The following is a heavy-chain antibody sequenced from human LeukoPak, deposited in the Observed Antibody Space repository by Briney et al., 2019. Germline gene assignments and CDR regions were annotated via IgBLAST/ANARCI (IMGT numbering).Heavy chain of an antibody. D-gene: IGHD3-10*01. CDR1: GFKFDDYG. CDR3: ARVAGDYYGSGSYYNTETRYYYYMDV. CDR2: INWNGGST. J-gene: IGHJ6*03. Sequence: GGSLRLSCTASGFKFDDYGMSWVRQAPGKGLEWVSGINWNGGSTGYADSVKGRFTISRDNAKNSLYLQMNSLRAEDTALYHCARVAGDYYGSGSYYNTETRYYYYMDVWGKGTTVTISS. V-gene: IGHV3-20*01.